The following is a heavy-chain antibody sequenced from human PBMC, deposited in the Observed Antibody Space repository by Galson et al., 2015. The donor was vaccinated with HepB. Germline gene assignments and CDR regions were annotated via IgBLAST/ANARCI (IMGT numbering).Heavy chain of an antibody. Sequence: SVKVSCKASGGTFSSYAISWVRQAPGQGLEWMGGIIPIFGTANYAQKFQGRVTITADKSTSTAYMELSSLRSEDTAVHYCARDWMYSSEARRGFDYWGQGTLVTVSS. D-gene: IGHD6-19*01. CDR2: IIPIFGTA. CDR3: ARDWMYSSEARRGFDY. J-gene: IGHJ4*02. CDR1: GGTFSSYA. V-gene: IGHV1-69*06.